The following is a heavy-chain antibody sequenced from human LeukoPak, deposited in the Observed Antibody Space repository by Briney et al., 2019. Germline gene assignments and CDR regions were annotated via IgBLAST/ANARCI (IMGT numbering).Heavy chain of an antibody. CDR1: GFTFSSYG. Sequence: GGSLRLSCAASGFTFSSYGMHWVRQAPGKGLEWVAVIWYDGSNKYYADSVKGRFTISRDNSKNTLYLQMNSLRAEDTAVYYCARSVDYDYVWGSYLDYWGQGTLVTVSS. V-gene: IGHV3-33*01. CDR2: IWYDGSNK. D-gene: IGHD3-16*01. CDR3: ARSVDYDYVWGSYLDY. J-gene: IGHJ4*02.